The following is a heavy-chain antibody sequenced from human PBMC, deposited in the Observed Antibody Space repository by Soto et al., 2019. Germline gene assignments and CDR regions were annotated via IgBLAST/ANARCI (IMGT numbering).Heavy chain of an antibody. CDR2: IRNRGQSHIA. J-gene: IGHJ4*02. D-gene: IGHD2-2*02. CDR1: GCTFSDHY. V-gene: IGHV3-72*01. Sequence: GETLRLSCAASGCTFSDHYMDWIRQAPGKGLEWVGRIRNRGQSHIAGYAASVKGTFTMSRHDSANSMHLQMNSLNTEDTAVYYCTRDTYTALDYWGQGTLVTVSS. CDR3: TRDTYTALDY.